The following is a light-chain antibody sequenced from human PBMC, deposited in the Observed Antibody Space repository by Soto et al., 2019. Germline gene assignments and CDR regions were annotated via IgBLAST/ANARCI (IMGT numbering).Light chain of an antibody. CDR3: LLYNGGVWM. V-gene: IGLV7-43*01. CDR1: TGAVTSGAY. Sequence: QAVVTQEPSLTVSPGGTVNLTCASSTGAVTSGAYANWSQQKPGQAPMPLIYSTNKKHSGTPARFSGSLLGGKAALTLSGVQLEDEADYYCLLYNGGVWMFGGGTQLTVL. J-gene: IGLJ7*01. CDR2: STN.